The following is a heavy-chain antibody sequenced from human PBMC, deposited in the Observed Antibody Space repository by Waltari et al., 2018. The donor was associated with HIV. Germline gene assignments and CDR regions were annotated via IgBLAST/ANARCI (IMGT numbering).Heavy chain of an antibody. CDR2: IYYSGST. D-gene: IGHD4-17*01. Sequence: QVQLQESGPGLVKPSETLSLTCTVSGGSISSYYWSWIRQPPGKGLEWIGDIYYSGSTNYNPSLKRRVTISVDTSKNQFSLKLSSVTAADTAVYYCAGSVDLDAAQKYGDYLYYCDYWGQGTLVTVSS. V-gene: IGHV4-59*01. CDR3: AGSVDLDAAQKYGDYLYYCDY. J-gene: IGHJ4*02. CDR1: GGSISSYY.